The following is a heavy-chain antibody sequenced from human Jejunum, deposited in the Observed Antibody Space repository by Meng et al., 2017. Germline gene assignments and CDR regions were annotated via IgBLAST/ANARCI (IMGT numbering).Heavy chain of an antibody. Sequence: GESLKTPCEASGFTFNSYSMSRVRQAPGKGLEWVSTLSSSGANTYYADSARGRFIISRDNSKRTVYLQMNRLRAEDTAIYYCAKDILMLSSGHDAFDVWGQGTVVTVSS. CDR3: AKDILMLSSGHDAFDV. V-gene: IGHV3-23*01. D-gene: IGHD3-16*01. CDR2: LSSSGANT. J-gene: IGHJ3*01. CDR1: GFTFNSYS.